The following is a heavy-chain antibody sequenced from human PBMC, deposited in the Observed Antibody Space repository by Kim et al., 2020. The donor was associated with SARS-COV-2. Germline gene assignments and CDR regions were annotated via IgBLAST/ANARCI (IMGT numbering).Heavy chain of an antibody. Sequence: SETLSLTCTVSGGSISSGGYYWSWIRQHPGKGLEWIGYIYYSGSTYYNPSLKSRVTISVDTSKNQFSLKLSSVTAADTAVYYCARYGIYDSSGYYVYGMDVWGQGNTVTVSS. CDR3: ARYGIYDSSGYYVYGMDV. CDR2: IYYSGST. D-gene: IGHD3-22*01. J-gene: IGHJ6*02. V-gene: IGHV4-31*03. CDR1: GGSISSGGYY.